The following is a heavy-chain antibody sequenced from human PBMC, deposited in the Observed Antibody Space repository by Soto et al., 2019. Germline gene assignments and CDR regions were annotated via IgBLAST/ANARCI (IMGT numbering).Heavy chain of an antibody. Sequence: GESLKISCKASGYSLTNYWIGWVRQTPGKGLEWMGIIHPGDSDTRYSPSFQGQVTISVDKSISTAYLQWSSLQASDTAMYYCARSPYHWFDSWGQGTLVTVSS. V-gene: IGHV5-51*01. J-gene: IGHJ5*01. CDR1: GYSLTNYW. CDR2: IHPGDSDT. CDR3: ARSPYHWFDS. D-gene: IGHD2-2*01.